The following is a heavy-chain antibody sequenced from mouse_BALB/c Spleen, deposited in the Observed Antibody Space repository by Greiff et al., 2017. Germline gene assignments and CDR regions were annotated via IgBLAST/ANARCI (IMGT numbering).Heavy chain of an antibody. J-gene: IGHJ2*01. D-gene: IGHD1-1*01. V-gene: IGHV5-15*02. CDR3: ARDPHYYGSSPYYFDY. CDR2: ISNLAYSI. Sequence: EVHLVESGGGLVQPGGSRKLSCAASGFTFSDYGMAWVRQAPGKGPEWVAFISNLAYSIYYADTVTGRFTISRENAKNTLYLEMSSLRSEDTAMYYCARDPHYYGSSPYYFDYWGQGTTLTVSS. CDR1: GFTFSDYG.